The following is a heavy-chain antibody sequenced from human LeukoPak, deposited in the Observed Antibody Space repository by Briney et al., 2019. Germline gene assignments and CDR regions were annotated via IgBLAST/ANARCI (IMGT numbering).Heavy chain of an antibody. CDR1: GYTFTSYY. J-gene: IGHJ5*02. V-gene: IGHV1-18*04. CDR3: ARVQVGATDNWFDP. D-gene: IGHD1-26*01. Sequence: ASVKVSCKASGYTFTSYYMHWVRQAPGQGLEWMGWISAYNGNTNYAQKLQGRVTMTTDTSTSTAYMELRSLRSDDTAVYYCARVQVGATDNWFDPWGQGTLVTVSS. CDR2: ISAYNGNT.